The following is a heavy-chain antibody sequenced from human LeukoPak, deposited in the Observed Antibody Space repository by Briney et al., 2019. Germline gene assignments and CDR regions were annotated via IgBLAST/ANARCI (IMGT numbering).Heavy chain of an antibody. V-gene: IGHV3-7*01. CDR2: IQPDGSQK. J-gene: IGHJ4*02. CDR1: GFSFSSYW. CDR3: AREVGY. Sequence: GGSLRLSCAASGFSFSSYWMSWVRQAPGKGLEWVANIQPDGSQKYCVDSVKGRFTISRDNAKNSLYLQMNSLRAEDTAVYYCAREVGYWGQGTLVTVSS. D-gene: IGHD1-26*01.